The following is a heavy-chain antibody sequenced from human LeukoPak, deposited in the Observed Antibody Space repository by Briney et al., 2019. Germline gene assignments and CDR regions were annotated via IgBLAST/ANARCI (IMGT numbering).Heavy chain of an antibody. Sequence: SETLSLTCAVYGGSFSGYYWSWIRQPPGKGLEWIGEINHSGSTNYNPSLKSRVTISVDTSKNQFSLKLSSVTAADTAVYYCARVGDYGSGSRTQNWLDPWGQGTLVTVSS. CDR1: GGSFSGYY. J-gene: IGHJ5*02. CDR2: INHSGST. V-gene: IGHV4-34*01. CDR3: ARVGDYGSGSRTQNWLDP. D-gene: IGHD3-10*01.